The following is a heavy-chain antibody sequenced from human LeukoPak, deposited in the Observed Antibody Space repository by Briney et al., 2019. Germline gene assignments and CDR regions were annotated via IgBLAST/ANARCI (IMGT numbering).Heavy chain of an antibody. CDR3: ASSGGWFGDRWGLDY. Sequence: SETLSLTCTVSGGSISSYYWSWIRQPAGKGLEWIGRIYTSGSTNYNPSLKSRVTMSVDTSKNPFSLKLGSVTAPDTASYFCASSGGWFGDRWGLDYWGQGTLVTVSS. CDR1: GGSISSYY. D-gene: IGHD3-10*01. V-gene: IGHV4-4*07. CDR2: IYTSGST. J-gene: IGHJ4*02.